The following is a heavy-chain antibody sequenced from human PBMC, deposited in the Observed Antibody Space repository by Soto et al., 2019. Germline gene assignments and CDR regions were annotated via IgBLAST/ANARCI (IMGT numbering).Heavy chain of an antibody. CDR1: GGYISSGGYY. V-gene: IGHV4-31*03. Sequence: PSETLSLTCTVSGGYISSGGYYWSWIRQHPGKGLEWIGYIYYSGSTYYNPSLKSRVTISVDTSKNQFSLKLSSVTAADTAVYYCARCITIFGVAKYFDYWGQGTLVTVSS. J-gene: IGHJ4*02. CDR3: ARCITIFGVAKYFDY. D-gene: IGHD3-3*01. CDR2: IYYSGST.